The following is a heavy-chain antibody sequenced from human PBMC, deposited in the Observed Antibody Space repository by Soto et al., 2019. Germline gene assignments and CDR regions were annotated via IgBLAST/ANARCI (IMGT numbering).Heavy chain of an antibody. J-gene: IGHJ4*02. D-gene: IGHD6-13*01. V-gene: IGHV3-53*02. CDR1: GFTVSSNY. Sequence: EVQLVETGGGLIQPGGSLRLSCAASGFTVSSNYMSWVRQAPGKGLEWVSVIYSGGSTYYADSVKGRFTISRDNSKNTLYLQMNSLRAEDTAVYYCASRGYSSSWYGGRERNKYYFDYWGQGTLVTVSS. CDR2: IYSGGST. CDR3: ASRGYSSSWYGGRERNKYYFDY.